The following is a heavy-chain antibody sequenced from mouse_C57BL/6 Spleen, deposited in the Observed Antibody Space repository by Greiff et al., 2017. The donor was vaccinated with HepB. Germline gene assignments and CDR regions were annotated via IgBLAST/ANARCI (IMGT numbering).Heavy chain of an antibody. Sequence: VKLMESGPGLVAPSQSLSITCTVSGFSLTSYAISWVRQPPGKGLEWLGVIWTGGGTNYNSALKSRLSISKDNSKSQVFLKMNSLQTDDTARYYCARIGIYYYGSSYVYFDYWGQGTTLTVSS. CDR3: ARIGIYYYGSSYVYFDY. J-gene: IGHJ2*01. CDR1: GFSLTSYA. V-gene: IGHV2-9-1*01. CDR2: IWTGGGT. D-gene: IGHD1-1*01.